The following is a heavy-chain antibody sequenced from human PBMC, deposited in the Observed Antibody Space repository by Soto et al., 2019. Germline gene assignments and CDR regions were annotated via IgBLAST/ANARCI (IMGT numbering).Heavy chain of an antibody. V-gene: IGHV4-59*01. CDR1: GGSISSYY. Sequence: SETLSLTCTVSGGSISSYYWSWIRQPPGKGLEWIGYIYYSGSTNYNPSLKSRVTISVDTSKNQFSLKLSSVTAADTAVYYCARDTPTVAAFDIWGQGTMVTVSS. D-gene: IGHD4-17*01. J-gene: IGHJ3*02. CDR2: IYYSGST. CDR3: ARDTPTVAAFDI.